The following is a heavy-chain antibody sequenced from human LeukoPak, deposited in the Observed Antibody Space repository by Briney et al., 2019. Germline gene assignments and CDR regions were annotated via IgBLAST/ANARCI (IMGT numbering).Heavy chain of an antibody. CDR1: GGTFSSYA. CDR2: IIPIFGTA. Sequence: GASVKVSCKASGGTFSSYAISWVRQAPGQGLEWMGGIIPIFGTANYAQKFQGRVTITTDESTSTAYMELSSLRSEDTAVYYCARLEYSSSPGGDYYYYMDVWGKGTTVTVSS. D-gene: IGHD6-6*01. CDR3: ARLEYSSSPGGDYYYYMDV. V-gene: IGHV1-69*05. J-gene: IGHJ6*03.